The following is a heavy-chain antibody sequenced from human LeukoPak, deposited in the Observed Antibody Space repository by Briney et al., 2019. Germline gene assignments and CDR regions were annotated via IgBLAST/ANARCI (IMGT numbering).Heavy chain of an antibody. Sequence: NPSETLSLTCTVSGGSISSSSYYWGWIRQPPGKGLEWIGSIYYSGSTYYNPSLKTRVTMSVDTSTNQFSLKLSSVTAADTAVYYCAKSTYYYDTFVNAFDLWGQGTMVTVSS. CDR3: AKSTYYYDTFVNAFDL. CDR1: GGSISSSSYY. V-gene: IGHV4-39*07. D-gene: IGHD3-22*01. CDR2: IYYSGST. J-gene: IGHJ3*01.